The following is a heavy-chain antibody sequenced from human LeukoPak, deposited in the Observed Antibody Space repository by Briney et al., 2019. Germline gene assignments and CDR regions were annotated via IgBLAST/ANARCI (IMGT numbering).Heavy chain of an antibody. V-gene: IGHV3-74*01. D-gene: IGHD6-19*01. CDR3: ARGGAGRENWLDP. CDR2: IKTDGSST. Sequence: GGSLRLSCAASGFTFSSYWMHWVRQGSGKGLVWVSRIKTDGSSTTYADSVKGRFTISRDNAKNTLYLEMNSLRADDTAVYYCARGGAGRENWLDPWGQGTQVTVST. CDR1: GFTFSSYW. J-gene: IGHJ5*02.